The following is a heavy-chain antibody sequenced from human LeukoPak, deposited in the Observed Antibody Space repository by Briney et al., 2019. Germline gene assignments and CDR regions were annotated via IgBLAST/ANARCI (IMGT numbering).Heavy chain of an antibody. D-gene: IGHD3-9*01. V-gene: IGHV3-23*01. CDR1: GFTFNNYA. J-gene: IGHJ4*02. CDR2: ISDNGGST. Sequence: GGSLRLSCAASGFTFNNYAMSWVRQAPGKGLEWVSAISDNGGSTYYADSVKGRFTISRDSSKNTLYLQMNSLRAEDTAMYYCAKESYYDILTGYSHYWGQGTLVTVSS. CDR3: AKESYYDILTGYSHY.